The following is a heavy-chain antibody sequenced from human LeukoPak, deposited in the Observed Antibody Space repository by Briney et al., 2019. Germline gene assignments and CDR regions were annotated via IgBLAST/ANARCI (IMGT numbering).Heavy chain of an antibody. CDR2: ISYDGSNK. V-gene: IGHV3-30*04. J-gene: IGHJ4*02. CDR3: AKYTSIAYCGGDCYFNY. D-gene: IGHD2-21*02. Sequence: GGSLRLSCAASGFTFSSYAMHWVRQAPGKGLEWVAVISYDGSNKYYADSVKGRFTISRDNSKNTLYLQMNSLRAEDTAVYYCAKYTSIAYCGGDCYFNYWGQGTLVTVSS. CDR1: GFTFSSYA.